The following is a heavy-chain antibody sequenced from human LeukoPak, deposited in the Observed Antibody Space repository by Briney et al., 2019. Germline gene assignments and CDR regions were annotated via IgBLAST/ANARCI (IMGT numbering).Heavy chain of an antibody. CDR2: ISANKGDT. CDR1: GYTFISYD. D-gene: IGHD2-15*01. J-gene: IGHJ4*02. V-gene: IGHV1-18*01. CDR3: ARADIIVVAGATPVGSAFEY. Sequence: ASVKVSCKTSGYTFISYDISWLRQAPGQGIEWMGWISANKGDTEYAQKFQGRLTVTRDTSTTTAYMELKRLKSDDTAVYYCARADIIVVAGATPVGSAFEYWGQGTLITVS.